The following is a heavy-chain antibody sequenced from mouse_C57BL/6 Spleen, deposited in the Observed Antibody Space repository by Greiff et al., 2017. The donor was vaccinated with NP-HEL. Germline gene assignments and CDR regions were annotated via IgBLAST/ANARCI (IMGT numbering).Heavy chain of an antibody. J-gene: IGHJ4*01. V-gene: IGHV1-80*01. CDR3: ARWFTTVVARAMDY. D-gene: IGHD1-1*01. Sequence: VHLVESGAELVKPGASVKISCKASGYAFSSYWMNWVKQRPGKGLEWIGQIYPGDGDTNYNGKFKGKATLTADKSSSTAYMQLSSLTSEDSAVYFCARWFTTVVARAMDYWGQGTSVTVSS. CDR1: GYAFSSYW. CDR2: IYPGDGDT.